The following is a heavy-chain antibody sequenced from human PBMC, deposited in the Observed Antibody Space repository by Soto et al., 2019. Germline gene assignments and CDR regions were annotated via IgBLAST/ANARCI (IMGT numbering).Heavy chain of an antibody. J-gene: IGHJ5*02. CDR2: IIPILGIA. Sequence: QVQLVQSGAEVKKPGSSVKVSCKASGGTFSSYSMSWVRQAPGEGLECMGRIIPILGIANYAQKFQGRVTITADKSTSTAYMELSSLRSEDTAVYYCATHMRWLQPFDPWGQGTLVTVSS. V-gene: IGHV1-69*02. D-gene: IGHD5-12*01. CDR1: GGTFSSYS. CDR3: ATHMRWLQPFDP.